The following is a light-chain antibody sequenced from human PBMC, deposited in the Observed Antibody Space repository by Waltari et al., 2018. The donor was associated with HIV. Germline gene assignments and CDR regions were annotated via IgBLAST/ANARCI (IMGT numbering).Light chain of an antibody. J-gene: IGKJ2*03. CDR3: QQRSNRPRGYS. CDR2: DVS. CDR1: QSVGSI. Sequence: EIVLTQSPATLSLSQGERDTLSCRASQSVGSILAWYQQKPGQAPRLLMYDVSKRATDIPARFSGSGSGTDFTLTISSVEPEDFAVYYCQQRSNRPRGYSFGQGTKVE. V-gene: IGKV3-11*01.